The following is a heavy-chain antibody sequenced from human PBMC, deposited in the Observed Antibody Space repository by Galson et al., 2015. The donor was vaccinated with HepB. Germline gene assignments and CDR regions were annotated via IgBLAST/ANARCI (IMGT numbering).Heavy chain of an antibody. V-gene: IGHV3-23*01. CDR2: ISGSGGST. CDR1: GFTFSSYA. J-gene: IGHJ5*02. D-gene: IGHD3-3*01. CDR3: AKDPVYYDFWSGYTVDNWFDP. Sequence: SLRLSCAASGFTFSSYAMSWVRQAPGKGLEWVSAISGSGGSTYYADSVKGRFTISRDNSKNTLYLQMNSLRAEDTAVYYCAKDPVYYDFWSGYTVDNWFDPWGQGTLVTVSS.